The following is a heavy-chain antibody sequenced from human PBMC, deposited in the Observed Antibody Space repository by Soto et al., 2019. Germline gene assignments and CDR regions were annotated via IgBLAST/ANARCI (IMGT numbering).Heavy chain of an antibody. CDR1: GFTLSNHA. V-gene: IGHV3-23*01. J-gene: IGHJ4*02. CDR2: LSGSGAGK. CDR3: AKGSGSGYGTPADS. D-gene: IGHD2-15*01. Sequence: GSLRLSCAASGFTLSNHAMSWVRQAPGKGLEWVSTLSGSGAGKYYADSVKGRFTISRDTSQNTLYLQMNSLRAEDTAVYYCAKGSGSGYGTPADSWGQGTLVTVSS.